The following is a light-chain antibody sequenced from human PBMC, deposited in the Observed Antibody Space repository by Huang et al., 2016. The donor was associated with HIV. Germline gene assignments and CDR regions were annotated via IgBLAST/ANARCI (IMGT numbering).Light chain of an antibody. CDR2: GAS. CDR3: QQFNRYPYT. V-gene: IGKV1-13*02. CDR1: QGVSSG. J-gene: IGKJ2*01. Sequence: AIQLNPSPSCLSASVGDRVTITCRASQGVSSGLAWYQQKPGKAPKFLIYGASTLGSGVPLRFSGSGSGTDFTLTISSLQPEDFATYYCQQFNRYPYTFGQGTKLEIK.